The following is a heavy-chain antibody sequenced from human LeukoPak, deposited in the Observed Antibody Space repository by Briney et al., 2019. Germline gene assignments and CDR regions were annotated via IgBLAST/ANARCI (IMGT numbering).Heavy chain of an antibody. V-gene: IGHV3-23*01. Sequence: GGSLRLSCAASGFTFNNYAMNWVRQAPGEGLEWVSTISGSGGSTYYADSVKGRFTISRDNSKNTLYLQMNSLRAEDTAVYYCAELGITMIGGVWGKGTTVTISS. CDR1: GFTFNNYA. CDR3: AELGITMIGGV. J-gene: IGHJ6*04. D-gene: IGHD3-10*02. CDR2: ISGSGGST.